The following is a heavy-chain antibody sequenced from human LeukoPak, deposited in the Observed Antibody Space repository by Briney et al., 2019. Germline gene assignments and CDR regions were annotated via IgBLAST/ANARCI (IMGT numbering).Heavy chain of an antibody. CDR1: GFTFNNFG. Sequence: PGGSLRLSCEASGFTFNNFGIHWVRQAPGKGLEWVAFIGYDESKKYYADSVKGRFTFSRDNSKNTLYLQMNSLRAEDTAVYYCAKEEGYYYDSGGYYVEYFQHWGQGTLVTVSS. CDR2: IGYDESKK. V-gene: IGHV3-30*02. J-gene: IGHJ1*01. CDR3: AKEEGYYYDSGGYYVEYFQH. D-gene: IGHD3-22*01.